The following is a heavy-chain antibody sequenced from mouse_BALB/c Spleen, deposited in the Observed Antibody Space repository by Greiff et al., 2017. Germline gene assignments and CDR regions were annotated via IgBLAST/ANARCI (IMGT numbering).Heavy chain of an antibody. V-gene: IGHV5-6-5*01. CDR1: GFTFSSYA. J-gene: IGHJ2*01. D-gene: IGHD1-2*01. CDR2: ISSGGST. CDR3: ARGAHTASFDY. Sequence: EVKLMESGGGLVKPGGSLKLSCAASGFTFSSYAMSWVRQTPEKGLEWVASISSGGSTYYPDSVKGRFTISRDNARNILYLQMSSLRSEDTAMYYCARGAHTASFDYWGQGTTLTVSS.